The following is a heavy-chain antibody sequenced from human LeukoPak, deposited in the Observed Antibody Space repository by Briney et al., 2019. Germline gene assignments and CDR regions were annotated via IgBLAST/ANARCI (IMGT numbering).Heavy chain of an antibody. D-gene: IGHD2-21*01. J-gene: IGHJ4*02. CDR3: ARNPGLPRGRHFDY. V-gene: IGHV4-34*01. CDR1: GGSFSGYY. Sequence: SETLSLTCAVYGGSFSGYYWSWIRQPPGKGLEWIGEINHSGSTNYNPSLKSRVTISVDTSKNQFSLKLSSVTAADTAVYYCARNPGLPRGRHFDYWGQGTLVTVSS. CDR2: INHSGST.